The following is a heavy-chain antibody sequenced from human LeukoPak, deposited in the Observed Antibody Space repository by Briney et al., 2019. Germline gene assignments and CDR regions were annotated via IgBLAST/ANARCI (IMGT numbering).Heavy chain of an antibody. CDR2: IHYSGST. D-gene: IGHD2-21*02. V-gene: IGHV4-39*01. J-gene: IGHJ6*02. Sequence: SETLSLTCTVYGGSFSDYYWAWIRQPPGKGLEWIGSIHYSGSTYYNPSLKSRVTTSVDTSKNQFSLKLSSVTAADTAVYYCASQDCGGDCYRPPTFYYYGMAVWGQGTTVTVSS. CDR1: GGSFSDYY. CDR3: ASQDCGGDCYRPPTFYYYGMAV.